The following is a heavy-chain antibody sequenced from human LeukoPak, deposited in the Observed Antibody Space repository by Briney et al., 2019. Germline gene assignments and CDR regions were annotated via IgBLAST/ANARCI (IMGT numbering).Heavy chain of an antibody. CDR2: ISRVGTAQ. CDR1: GFTFSDYG. J-gene: IGHJ4*02. Sequence: GRSLRPSCPASGFTFSDYGMHWVRQAPGKGLEWVAVISRVGTAQHYVDSVKGRFTISRDNSKNTLYHKMTGLRAEDTAVYYSAKEKDYHVAGSYDFWGQGTLVTVSS. V-gene: IGHV3-30*18. CDR3: AKEKDYHVAGSYDF. D-gene: IGHD3-10*01.